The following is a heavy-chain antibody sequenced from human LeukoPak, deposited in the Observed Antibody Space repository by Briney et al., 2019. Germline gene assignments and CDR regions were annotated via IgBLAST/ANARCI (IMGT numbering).Heavy chain of an antibody. CDR1: GFTFSSYA. Sequence: GGSLRLSCSASGFTFSSYAMHWVRQAPGKGLEYVSALSNNGCSTFYADSVKGRFTISRDNSKNTLYLQMSSLRAEDTAVYYCVKGRGGYGSGSDYDYWGQGTLVTVFS. V-gene: IGHV3-64D*09. J-gene: IGHJ4*02. CDR2: LSNNGCST. CDR3: VKGRGGYGSGSDYDY. D-gene: IGHD3-10*01.